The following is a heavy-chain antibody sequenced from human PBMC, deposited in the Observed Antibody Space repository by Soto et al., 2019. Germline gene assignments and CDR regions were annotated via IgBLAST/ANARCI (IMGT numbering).Heavy chain of an antibody. V-gene: IGHV3-30-3*01. CDR3: ARSVTTFDY. D-gene: IGHD4-17*01. Sequence: QVQLVESGGGVVQPGRSLRLSCAASGFTFSSYAMHWVRQAPGKGLEWVAVISYDGSNKYYADSVKGRFTISRDNSKNPLYLQMNSRGAEDTAVYYCARSVTTFDYWGQGTLVTVSS. CDR1: GFTFSSYA. J-gene: IGHJ4*02. CDR2: ISYDGSNK.